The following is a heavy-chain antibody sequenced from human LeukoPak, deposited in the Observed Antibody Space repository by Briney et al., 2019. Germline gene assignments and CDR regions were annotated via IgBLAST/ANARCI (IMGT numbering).Heavy chain of an antibody. CDR2: ISGSGGST. CDR1: GFTFSSYG. Sequence: GGSLRLSCAASGFTFSSYGMSWVRQAPGKGLEWVSAISGSGGSTYYADSVKGRFTISRDNSKNTLYLQMNSLRAEDTAVYYCAKDRNPRYYDILTGYQNWFDPWGQGTLVTVSS. D-gene: IGHD3-9*01. CDR3: AKDRNPRYYDILTGYQNWFDP. J-gene: IGHJ5*02. V-gene: IGHV3-23*01.